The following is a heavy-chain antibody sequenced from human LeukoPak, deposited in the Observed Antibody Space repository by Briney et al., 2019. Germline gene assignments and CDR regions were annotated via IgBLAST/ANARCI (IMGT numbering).Heavy chain of an antibody. CDR2: INHSGST. V-gene: IGHV4-34*01. CDR1: GGPFSGYY. CDR3: ARHYEHFDY. D-gene: IGHD4-17*01. J-gene: IGHJ4*02. Sequence: SETLSLTCAVYGGPFSGYYWSWIRQPPGKGLEWIGEINHSGSTNYNPSLKSRVTISVDTSKNQFSLKLSSVTAADTAVYYCARHYEHFDYWGQGTLVTVFS.